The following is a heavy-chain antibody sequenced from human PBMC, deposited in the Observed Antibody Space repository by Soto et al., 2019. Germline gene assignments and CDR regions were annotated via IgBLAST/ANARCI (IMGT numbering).Heavy chain of an antibody. J-gene: IGHJ6*02. D-gene: IGHD3-3*01. V-gene: IGHV1-69*01. CDR2: IIPILGTP. CDR3: ARAAVRSGYYVYYYGMDG. Sequence: QVHLVQSGAAVKKPGSSVKVSCKASGGTFSTHAISWVRQAPGQGLEWLGGIIPILGTPNYAQKFQGRVTVTADEYTSTAYMELSRLTSEDTAVYYCARAAVRSGYYVYYYGMDGWGQGTAVTFS. CDR1: GGTFSTHA.